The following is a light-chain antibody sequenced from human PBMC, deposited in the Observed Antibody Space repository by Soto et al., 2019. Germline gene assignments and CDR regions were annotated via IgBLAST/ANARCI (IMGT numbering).Light chain of an antibody. Sequence: QSALTQPRSVSGSPGQSVTISCTGTSSDVGGYNYVSWYQQHPGKAPKLMIYDVSKRPSGVPDRFSGSKSGNTASLTISGLQAEDEADYDCCSYAGSYIPYVFGTGTKVTVL. V-gene: IGLV2-11*01. CDR3: CSYAGSYIPYV. CDR2: DVS. CDR1: SSDVGGYNY. J-gene: IGLJ1*01.